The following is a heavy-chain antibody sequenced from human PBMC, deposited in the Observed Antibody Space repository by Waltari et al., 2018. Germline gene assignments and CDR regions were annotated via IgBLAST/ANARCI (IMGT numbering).Heavy chain of an antibody. J-gene: IGHJ4*02. D-gene: IGHD3-10*01. Sequence: QVQLQQWGAGLLKPSETLSLTCAVYGGSFSGYYWRWIRQPPGKGLEWIGEINHSGSTNYNPSLKSRVTISVDTSKNQFSLKLSSVTAADTAVYYCAPTYYYGSGSFHFNDYWGQGTLVTVSS. CDR2: INHSGST. CDR1: GGSFSGYY. CDR3: APTYYYGSGSFHFNDY. V-gene: IGHV4-34*01.